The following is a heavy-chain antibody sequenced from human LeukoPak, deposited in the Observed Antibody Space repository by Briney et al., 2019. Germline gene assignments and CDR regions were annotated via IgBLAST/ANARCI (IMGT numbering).Heavy chain of an antibody. V-gene: IGHV3-21*01. CDR2: ITSSRYI. J-gene: IGHJ4*02. CDR3: ARDRTTVTTFDY. D-gene: IGHD4-17*01. Sequence: GGSLRLSSAASGFNFRSYSMNCVRHAPGKGLEWVSSITSSRYIYDEDSVKGRFTISRDNAKNSLYLQMNTLRAEDTAVYYCARDRTTVTTFDYWGQGTLVTVSS. CDR1: GFNFRSYS.